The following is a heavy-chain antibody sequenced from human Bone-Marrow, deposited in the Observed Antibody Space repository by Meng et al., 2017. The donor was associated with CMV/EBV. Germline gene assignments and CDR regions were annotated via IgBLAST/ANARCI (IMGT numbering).Heavy chain of an antibody. CDR3: AKDAAGPAMVAAAGTGWFDP. D-gene: IGHD6-13*01. V-gene: IGHV3-23*03. Sequence: GGSLRLSCAASGFTFSSYAMSWVRQAPGKGLEWVSFIYSGGSSTYYADSVKGRFTISRDNSKNTLYLQMNSLRAEDTAVYYCAKDAAGPAMVAAAGTGWFDPWGQGTLVTVSS. CDR1: GFTFSSYA. CDR2: IYSGGSST. J-gene: IGHJ5*02.